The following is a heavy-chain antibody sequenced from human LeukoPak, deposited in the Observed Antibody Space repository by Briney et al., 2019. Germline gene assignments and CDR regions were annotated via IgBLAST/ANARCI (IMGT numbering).Heavy chain of an antibody. Sequence: GESLKISFKGSGYSFTSYWIGLVRPMPGKGLEWVGIIYPGDSDTRYSPSFQGQVTISADKSISTAYLQWSSLKASDTAMYYCARWVSGRITIFGVVINHYYYMDVWGKGTTVTVSS. CDR3: ARWVSGRITIFGVVINHYYYMDV. V-gene: IGHV5-51*01. CDR2: IYPGDSDT. J-gene: IGHJ6*03. CDR1: GYSFTSYW. D-gene: IGHD3-3*01.